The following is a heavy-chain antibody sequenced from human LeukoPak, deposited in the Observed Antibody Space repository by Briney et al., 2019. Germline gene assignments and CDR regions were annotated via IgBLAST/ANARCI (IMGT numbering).Heavy chain of an antibody. Sequence: RASVKVSCKVSGYTLTELSKHWVRQAPGKGLEWMGGFDPEDGETIYAQKFQGRVTITADESTSTAYMELSSLRSEDTAVYYCARDPFDCTNGVCYSYYYYGMDVWGQGTTVTVSS. J-gene: IGHJ6*02. CDR3: ARDPFDCTNGVCYSYYYYGMDV. V-gene: IGHV1-24*01. CDR2: FDPEDGET. CDR1: GYTLTELS. D-gene: IGHD2-8*01.